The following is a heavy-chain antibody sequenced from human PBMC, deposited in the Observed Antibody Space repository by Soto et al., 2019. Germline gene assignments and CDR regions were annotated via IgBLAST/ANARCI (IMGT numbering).Heavy chain of an antibody. CDR1: GYTFTTHY. CDR3: ARAGENYGSGTFSPPLRYYFNS. Sequence: QVQLVQSGTEVKKPGASVNVSCKASGYTFTTHYMHWVRQAPGQGLEWMGIINPSGGRTTYALKFQGRVTMTSDPSTNTVYVELTSLRSEDTAIYFCARAGENYGSGTFSPPLRYYFNSWGQGTRVTVSS. CDR2: INPSGGRT. V-gene: IGHV1-46*01. D-gene: IGHD3-10*01. J-gene: IGHJ4*02.